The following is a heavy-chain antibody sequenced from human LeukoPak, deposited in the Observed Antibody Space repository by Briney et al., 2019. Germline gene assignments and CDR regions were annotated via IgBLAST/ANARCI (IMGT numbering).Heavy chain of an antibody. CDR2: IYDSGST. CDR1: GGSISSSSYY. D-gene: IGHD6-25*01. CDR3: ARGGGSNFDY. J-gene: IGHJ4*02. V-gene: IGHV4-39*07. Sequence: PSETLSLTCTVSGGSISSSSYYWSWIRQPPGKGLEWLGYIYDSGSTYYNPSLKSRINISLDRSKTQFSLKLSSVTAADTAVYYCARGGGSNFDYWGQGTLVTVSS.